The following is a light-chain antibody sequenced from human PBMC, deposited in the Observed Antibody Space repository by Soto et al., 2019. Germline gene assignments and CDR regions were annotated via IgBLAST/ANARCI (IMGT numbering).Light chain of an antibody. V-gene: IGLV2-14*01. CDR1: SNDIGTYDY. CDR3: SSFSANRLYV. J-gene: IGLJ1*01. Sequence: QSALTQPTSVSGSPGQSITISCTGNSNDIGTYDYVCWYQQHPGKAPRLLIHGVRNRPPGISGRFSASKSGLTASLTISGRQAEAEADYYCSSFSANRLYVFGPGTKLTVL. CDR2: GVR.